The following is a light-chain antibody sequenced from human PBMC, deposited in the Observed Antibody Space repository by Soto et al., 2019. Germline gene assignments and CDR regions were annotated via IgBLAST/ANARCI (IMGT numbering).Light chain of an antibody. CDR2: AAS. V-gene: IGKV1-39*01. J-gene: IGKJ3*01. Sequence: DIPMTQSPSSLSASVGDRVTITCRASQSISSYLNWYQQKPGKAPNLLIYAASSLQSGVPSKFSGSGSGTDFTLTISSLQPVDFATYYCQQSYSSPFTFGPGTKVDIK. CDR1: QSISSY. CDR3: QQSYSSPFT.